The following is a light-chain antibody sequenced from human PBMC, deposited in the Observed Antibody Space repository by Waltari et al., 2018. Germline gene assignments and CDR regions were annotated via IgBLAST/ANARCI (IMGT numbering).Light chain of an antibody. CDR2: KAS. CDR1: QSISSW. Sequence: DIQMTQSPSTLSASVGDRVTIPCRASQSISSWLAWYQQKPGKAPKLLIYKASSLESGVPSRFSGSGSGTEFTLTISSLQPDDFATYYCQQYNSDSRTFGQGTKVEIK. CDR3: QQYNSDSRT. V-gene: IGKV1-5*03. J-gene: IGKJ1*01.